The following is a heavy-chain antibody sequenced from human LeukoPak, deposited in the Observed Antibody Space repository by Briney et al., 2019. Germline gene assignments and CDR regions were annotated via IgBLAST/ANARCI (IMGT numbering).Heavy chain of an antibody. D-gene: IGHD3-10*01. CDR1: GFTFSDHY. Sequence: GGSLRLSYAASGFTFSDHYVDWVRQAPGKGLEWVGRTRKKVNSYTTEYAASVKGRFTISRDDSKNSLYLQMNSLKTEDTAVYYCARSYGSGTYPFDYWGQGTLVTVSS. CDR3: ARSYGSGTYPFDY. V-gene: IGHV3-72*01. CDR2: TRKKVNSYTT. J-gene: IGHJ4*02.